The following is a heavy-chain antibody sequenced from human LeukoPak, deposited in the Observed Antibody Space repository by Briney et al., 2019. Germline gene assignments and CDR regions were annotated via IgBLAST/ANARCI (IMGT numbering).Heavy chain of an antibody. Sequence: PSETLSLTCTVSGGSISSTSYYWGWIRQPPGKGLEWIGSIYYSGSTYHNPSLKSRVTISVDTSKNQFSLMLSSVTAADTAVYYCARLARTDLEYFDYWGQGTLVTVSS. D-gene: IGHD1-1*01. V-gene: IGHV4-39*01. J-gene: IGHJ4*02. CDR3: ARLARTDLEYFDY. CDR2: IYYSGST. CDR1: GGSISSTSYY.